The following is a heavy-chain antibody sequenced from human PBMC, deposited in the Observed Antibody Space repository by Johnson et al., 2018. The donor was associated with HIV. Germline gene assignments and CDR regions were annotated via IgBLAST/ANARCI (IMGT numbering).Heavy chain of an antibody. J-gene: IGHJ3*02. D-gene: IGHD6-13*01. CDR2: IYSGGTT. CDR1: GFTFSDYY. V-gene: IGHV3-66*01. CDR3: AKVAGATAAGGVALDI. Sequence: VQLVESGGGLVKPGGSLRLSCAASGFTFSDYYMSWIHQAPGKGLEWVSFIYSGGTTYYADSVKGRSTISRDNSKSTLYLQMNSLRAEDTAVYYCAKVAGATAAGGVALDIWGPGTMVIVSS.